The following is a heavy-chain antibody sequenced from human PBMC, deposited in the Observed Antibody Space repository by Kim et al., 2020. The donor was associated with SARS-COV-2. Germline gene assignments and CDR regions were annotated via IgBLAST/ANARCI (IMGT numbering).Heavy chain of an antibody. CDR1: GFTFGYYW. Sequence: GGSLRLSCAASGFTFGYYWMSWVRQAPGKGLEWVANIKEDAGLTHYVGSVKGRFTISRDNAKNSLFLQMNSLRVEDTAVYYCASDLSRQWDGFIDYWGQGILVTVSS. V-gene: IGHV3-7*03. D-gene: IGHD1-26*01. CDR2: IKEDAGLT. J-gene: IGHJ4*02. CDR3: ASDLSRQWDGFIDY.